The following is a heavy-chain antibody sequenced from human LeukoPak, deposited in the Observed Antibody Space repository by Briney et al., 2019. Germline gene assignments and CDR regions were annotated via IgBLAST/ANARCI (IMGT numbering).Heavy chain of an antibody. CDR1: GYTFTSYD. Sequence: GASVKVSCKASGYTFTSYDINWVRQATGQGREWMGWMNPNSGNTGYAQKFQGRVTMTRNTSISTAYLELSSLRSEDTDVYYCARGHRYYYGSGSYSIDYWGQGTLVTVSS. CDR2: MNPNSGNT. D-gene: IGHD3-10*01. J-gene: IGHJ4*02. V-gene: IGHV1-8*01. CDR3: ARGHRYYYGSGSYSIDY.